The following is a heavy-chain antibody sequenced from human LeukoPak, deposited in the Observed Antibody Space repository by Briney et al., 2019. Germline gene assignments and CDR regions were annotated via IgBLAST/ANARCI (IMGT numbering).Heavy chain of an antibody. CDR1: GYSFTSYR. J-gene: IGHJ4*02. D-gene: IGHD3-22*01. CDR2: IYPGDSDT. V-gene: IGHV5-51*01. CDR3: ARRPNPGGNYYDSSPYYFDY. Sequence: GESLKISCKGSGYSFTSYRIGWVRQMPGKGLEWMGIIYPGDSDTRYSPSFQGQVTISADRSITTAYLQWSSLKASDTAMYYCARRPNPGGNYYDSSPYYFDYWGQGTLVTVSS.